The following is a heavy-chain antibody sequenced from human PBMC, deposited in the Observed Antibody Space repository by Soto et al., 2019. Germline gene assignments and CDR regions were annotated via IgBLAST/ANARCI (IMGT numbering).Heavy chain of an antibody. CDR3: AREGYCSGGSCYYYFDY. CDR2: IYYSGST. CDR1: GGSISSYY. J-gene: IGHJ4*02. D-gene: IGHD2-15*01. Sequence: PSETLSLTCTVSGGSISSYYWSWIRQPPGKGLEWIGYIYYSGSTNYNPSLKSRVTISVDTSKNQFSLKLSSVTAADTAVYYCAREGYCSGGSCYYYFDYWGQGTLVTVSS. V-gene: IGHV4-59*01.